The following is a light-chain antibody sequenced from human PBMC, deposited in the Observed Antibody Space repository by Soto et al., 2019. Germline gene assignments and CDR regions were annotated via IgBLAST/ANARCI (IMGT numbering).Light chain of an antibody. CDR1: QSVTSSY. V-gene: IGKV3-20*01. CDR2: GAS. Sequence: EIVLTQSPGTLSLSPGERATLSCRASQSVTSSYLAWYQQKPGQAPRLLIYGASSRATGIPERFSGSGSGTDFTLTISRLEPEDFAMYYCQSYGKAFGQGTRLEIK. J-gene: IGKJ5*01. CDR3: QSYGKA.